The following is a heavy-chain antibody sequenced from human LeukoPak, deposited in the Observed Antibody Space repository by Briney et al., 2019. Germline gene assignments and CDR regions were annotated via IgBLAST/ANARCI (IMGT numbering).Heavy chain of an antibody. D-gene: IGHD6-13*01. V-gene: IGHV3-7*01. CDR1: GFTFSSYW. J-gene: IGHJ5*02. Sequence: GGSLRLSGAASGFTFSSYWMSWVRQAPGKGLEWVANIKQDGSEKYYVDSVKGRFTISRDNAKNSLYLQMNSLTAEDTAVYYCARDSGIAAAGYNWFDPWGQGTLVTVSS. CDR2: IKQDGSEK. CDR3: ARDSGIAAAGYNWFDP.